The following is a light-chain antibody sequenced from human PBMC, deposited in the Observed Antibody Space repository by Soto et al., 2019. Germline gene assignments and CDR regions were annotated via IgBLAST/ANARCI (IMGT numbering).Light chain of an antibody. CDR1: QSLLHSNGYHY. V-gene: IGKV2-28*01. Sequence: VMTPSPLSLPVTPGEPASISCRSSQSLLHSNGYHYLDWYLQKPGQSPQPLINMGSNRVSVDPDGLADRGSGTDFTSKISREEAEDEGVYDGMQALHPLVTFRPGTKVDIK. J-gene: IGKJ3*01. CDR2: MGS. CDR3: MQALHPLVT.